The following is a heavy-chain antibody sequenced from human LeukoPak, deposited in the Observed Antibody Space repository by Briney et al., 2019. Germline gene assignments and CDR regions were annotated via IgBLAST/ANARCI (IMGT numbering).Heavy chain of an antibody. Sequence: GASVKVSCKASGYTFTSYDFNWVRQATGQRPEWMGWMSPNSGDTGYAQKFQDRVTMTRNTSISTAYMELSSLRSEDTAVYYCARAPYLRIVGATPPDYWGQGTLVTVSS. CDR1: GYTFTSYD. CDR3: ARAPYLRIVGATPPDY. CDR2: MSPNSGDT. J-gene: IGHJ4*02. D-gene: IGHD1-26*01. V-gene: IGHV1-8*01.